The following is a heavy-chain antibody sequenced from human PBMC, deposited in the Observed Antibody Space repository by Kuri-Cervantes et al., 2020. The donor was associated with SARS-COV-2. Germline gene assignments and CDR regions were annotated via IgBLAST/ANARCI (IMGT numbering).Heavy chain of an antibody. D-gene: IGHD6-13*01. Sequence: GGSLRLSCAASGFTFSSYAMSWVRQAPGKGLEWVSAISGSGGSTYYADSVKGRFTISRDNSKNTLYLQMNSPRAEDTTVYYCAKDPRVIIAAAGDGYWGQGTLVTVSS. J-gene: IGHJ4*02. V-gene: IGHV3-23*01. CDR1: GFTFSSYA. CDR2: ISGSGGST. CDR3: AKDPRVIIAAAGDGY.